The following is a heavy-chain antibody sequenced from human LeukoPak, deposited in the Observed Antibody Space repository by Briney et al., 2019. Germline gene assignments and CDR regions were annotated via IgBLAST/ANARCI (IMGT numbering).Heavy chain of an antibody. J-gene: IGHJ4*02. D-gene: IGHD3-10*01. CDR1: GFTFSGYG. CDR2: ISYDGSNK. CDR3: AKDPSTMVRGVIPY. V-gene: IGHV3-30*18. Sequence: GGSLRLSCAASGFTFSGYGMHWVRQAPGKGLEWVAVISYDGSNKYYADSVKGRFTISRDNSKNTLYLQMNSLRAEDTAVYYCAKDPSTMVRGVIPYWGQGTLVTVSS.